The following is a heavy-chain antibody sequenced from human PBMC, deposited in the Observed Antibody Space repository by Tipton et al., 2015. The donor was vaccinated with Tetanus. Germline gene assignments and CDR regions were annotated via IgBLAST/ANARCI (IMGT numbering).Heavy chain of an antibody. CDR1: GFTFSSYA. V-gene: IGHV3-30*04. D-gene: IGHD3-10*01. Sequence: QVQLVQSGGGVVQPGRSLRLSCAASGFTFSSYAMHWVRQAPGKGLEWVAVISYDGSNKYYADSVKGRFTISRDNSKNTLYLQMNSLRAEDTAVYYCARDQAEVYYGSGSYLGMDVWGQGTTVTVSS. J-gene: IGHJ6*02. CDR3: ARDQAEVYYGSGSYLGMDV. CDR2: ISYDGSNK.